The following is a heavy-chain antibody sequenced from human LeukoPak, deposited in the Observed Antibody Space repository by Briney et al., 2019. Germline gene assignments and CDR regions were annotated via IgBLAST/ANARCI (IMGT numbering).Heavy chain of an antibody. J-gene: IGHJ4*02. CDR3: ASGLEIVGATRFDY. D-gene: IGHD1-26*01. CDR1: GFTFSSYW. Sequence: PGRSLRLSCAASGFTFSSYWMSWVRQAPGKGLEWVANIKQDGSEKYYVDSVKGRFTISRDNAKNSLYLQMNSLRAEDTAVYYCASGLEIVGATRFDYWGQGTLVTVSS. CDR2: IKQDGSEK. V-gene: IGHV3-7*02.